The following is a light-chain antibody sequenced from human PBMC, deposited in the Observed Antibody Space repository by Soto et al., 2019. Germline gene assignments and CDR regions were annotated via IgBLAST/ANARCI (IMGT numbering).Light chain of an antibody. CDR2: GAS. J-gene: IGKJ1*01. Sequence: DIQMTQSPSSLSASVGDRVTITCRASQPIITYLNWYQQKPGKAPDLLIYGASNLPTGVPSKFSASGSGTDFTLTISSLQPEDFATYFCQQSYTSPPTFGQGTKVEIK. V-gene: IGKV1-39*01. CDR3: QQSYTSPPT. CDR1: QPIITY.